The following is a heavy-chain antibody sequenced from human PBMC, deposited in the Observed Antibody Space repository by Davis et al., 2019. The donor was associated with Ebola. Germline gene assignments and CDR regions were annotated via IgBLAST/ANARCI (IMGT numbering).Heavy chain of an antibody. CDR1: GFTFSSYG. J-gene: IGHJ4*02. CDR3: ARDRGSSYFDY. D-gene: IGHD1-26*01. Sequence: PGGSLRLSCAASGFTFSSYGMHWVRQAPGKGLEWVAVIWYDGSNKYYADSVKGRFTISRDNSKNTLYLQMNSLRAEDTAVYYCARDRGSSYFDYWGQGTLVTVSS. V-gene: IGHV3-33*08. CDR2: IWYDGSNK.